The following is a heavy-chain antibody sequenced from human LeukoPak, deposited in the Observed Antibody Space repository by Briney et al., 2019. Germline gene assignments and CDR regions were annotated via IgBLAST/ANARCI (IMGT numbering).Heavy chain of an antibody. J-gene: IGHJ5*02. CDR3: ARGDNNWFDP. CDR1: GFTFSSYW. CDR2: IKQDGSEK. Sequence: GGSLRLSCAASGFTFSSYWLSWIRQAPGKGLEWVANIKQDGSEKYYMDSVKGRFTISRDNAKNTLYLQVNSLRVEDTAVYYCARGDNNWFDPWGQGTLVTVSS. V-gene: IGHV3-7*01.